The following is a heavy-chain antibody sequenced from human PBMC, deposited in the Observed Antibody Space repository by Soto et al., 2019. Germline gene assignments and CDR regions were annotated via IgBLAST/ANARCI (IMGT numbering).Heavy chain of an antibody. D-gene: IGHD6-13*01. V-gene: IGHV1-46*03. CDR1: GISFINHY. CDR2: INPAGSAT. Sequence: ASVKVSCKASGISFINHYVHWVRQAPGQGPEWMGVINPAGSATVYALKLQDRVTVTRDTSTSTVYMELNSLTSEDTAIYYCARDNSRTFPAAPALSVGWRVDYWGQGTLVTVSS. CDR3: ARDNSRTFPAAPALSVGWRVDY. J-gene: IGHJ4*02.